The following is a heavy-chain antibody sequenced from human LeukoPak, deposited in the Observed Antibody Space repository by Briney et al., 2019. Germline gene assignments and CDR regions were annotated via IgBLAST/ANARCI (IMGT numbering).Heavy chain of an antibody. V-gene: IGHV3-21*01. CDR3: ARVGRVAAAQGYFQH. J-gene: IGHJ1*01. Sequence: GGTLRLSCAASGFTFSSYVMNWVRQAPGKGLEWVSSISNSSSYIYYADSVKGRLTISRDNAKNSLYLQMNSLRAEDTAVYYCARVGRVAAAQGYFQHWGQGTLVTVSS. D-gene: IGHD6-13*01. CDR1: GFTFSSYV. CDR2: ISNSSSYI.